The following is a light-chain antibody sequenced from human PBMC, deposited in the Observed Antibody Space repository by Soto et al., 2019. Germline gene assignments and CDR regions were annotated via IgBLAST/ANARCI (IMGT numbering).Light chain of an antibody. CDR3: QQRSNWFLT. CDR1: QSVSRY. Sequence: ELVLTQSPATLSLSPGERATLSCRASQSVSRYLAWYQQKPGQAPRLLIYDASNRATGIPGRFSGSGSGTDFTLTISSLETEDFAVYYGQQRSNWFLTGGGGTKVEIK. J-gene: IGKJ4*01. V-gene: IGKV3-11*01. CDR2: DAS.